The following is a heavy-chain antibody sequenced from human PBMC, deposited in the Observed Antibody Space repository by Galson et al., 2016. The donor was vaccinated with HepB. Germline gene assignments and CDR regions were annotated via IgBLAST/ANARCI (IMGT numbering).Heavy chain of an antibody. CDR1: GDSVSSNSAA. V-gene: IGHV6-1*01. J-gene: IGHJ6*02. D-gene: IGHD3-9*01. Sequence: ISGDSVSSNSAAWNWIRQSPSRGLEWLGRTYYRSKWYNDYAVSVESRITINPDTSKNQVSLQLNSVTPEDTAVYYCARERLRYFDWLRNRYYYYGMDVWGQGTTVTVSS. CDR3: ARERLRYFDWLRNRYYYYGMDV. CDR2: TYYRSKWYN.